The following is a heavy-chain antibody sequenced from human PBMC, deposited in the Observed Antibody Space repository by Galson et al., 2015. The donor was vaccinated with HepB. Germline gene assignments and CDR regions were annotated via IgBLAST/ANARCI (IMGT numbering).Heavy chain of an antibody. CDR3: ARDRVFWFDP. CDR2: ISSSGDYT. D-gene: IGHD3-16*01. V-gene: IGHV3-11*06. CDR1: GFSLTDYY. Sequence: SLRLSCAASGFSLTDYYMTWIRQAPGKGLEWVSYISSSGDYTNYADSVKGRFTISRDNAKNSLYLQMNSLRAEDTAVYYCARDRVFWFDPWGQGTLVTVSS. J-gene: IGHJ5*02.